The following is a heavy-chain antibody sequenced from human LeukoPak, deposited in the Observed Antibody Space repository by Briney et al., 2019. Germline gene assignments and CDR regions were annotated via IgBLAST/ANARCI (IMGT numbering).Heavy chain of an antibody. CDR3: ARGRPPYY. J-gene: IGHJ4*02. CDR1: GFTFRNYY. Sequence: GGSLRLSCAASGFTFRNYYMHWVRQAPGKGLEWVAVISLDGNNEYYADSVKGRFSLSRDNSMNTLYLQLNSLRTEDTAMYYCARGRPPYYWGQGTLVTVSS. CDR2: ISLDGNNE. V-gene: IGHV3-30-3*01.